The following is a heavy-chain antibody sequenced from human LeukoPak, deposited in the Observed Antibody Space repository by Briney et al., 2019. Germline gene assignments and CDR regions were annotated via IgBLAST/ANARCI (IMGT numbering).Heavy chain of an antibody. D-gene: IGHD4-11*01. CDR1: GYTFRGNY. CDR3: ARDPSSVTLYFFDY. V-gene: IGHV1-2*02. CDR2: IDANNGDT. Sequence: GASVKISCKASGYTFRGNYIHWLRQAPGQGLEWMGWIDANNGDTKSAQKFQGQVTMSRDTSISTAYMDLSSLSPDDAAVYYCARDPSSVTLYFFDYWGQGTLVTVSS. J-gene: IGHJ4*02.